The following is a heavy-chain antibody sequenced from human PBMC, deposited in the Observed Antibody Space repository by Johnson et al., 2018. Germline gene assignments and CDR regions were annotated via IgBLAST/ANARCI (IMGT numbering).Heavy chain of an antibody. V-gene: IGHV1-69*01. J-gene: IGHJ3*02. CDR2: IIPIFGTA. D-gene: IGHD5-18*01. CDR1: GGTFSSYA. Sequence: VQLVESGAEVKKXGSSVKVXCKASGGTFSSYAISWVRQAPGQGLEWMGGIIPIFGTANYAPKFQGRVTITADESTSTAYMELSRLRSLDTAGDYCANPVDTAMADAFDIWGQGTMVTVSS. CDR3: ANPVDTAMADAFDI.